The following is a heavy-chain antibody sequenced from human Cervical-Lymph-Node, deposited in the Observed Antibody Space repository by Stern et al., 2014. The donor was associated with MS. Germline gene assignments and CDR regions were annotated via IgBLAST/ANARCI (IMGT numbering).Heavy chain of an antibody. Sequence: QVQLVQSGSELKKPGASVKVSCQASGYSFTHFALNWVRHAPGQGLQWMGWINTNTGNPSYAQAFTGRFVFSLDTSVSTAYLQISSLKAEDTAVYYCARDPHDYGDRFDYWGQGTLVTVSS. V-gene: IGHV7-4-1*02. D-gene: IGHD4-17*01. CDR3: ARDPHDYGDRFDY. J-gene: IGHJ4*02. CDR2: INTNTGNP. CDR1: GYSFTHFA.